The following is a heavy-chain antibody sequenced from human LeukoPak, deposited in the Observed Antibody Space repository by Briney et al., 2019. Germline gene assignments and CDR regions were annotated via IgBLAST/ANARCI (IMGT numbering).Heavy chain of an antibody. CDR2: INHSGST. Sequence: SETLSLTCAVYGGSFSGYYWSWIRQPPGKGLEWIGEINHSGSTNYNPSLKSRVTISVDTSKNQFSLKLSSVTAADTAVYYCARLTAWSGYYPFDYWGPGNPGHRLL. CDR1: GGSFSGYY. CDR3: ARLTAWSGYYPFDY. D-gene: IGHD3-3*01. V-gene: IGHV4-34*01. J-gene: IGHJ4*02.